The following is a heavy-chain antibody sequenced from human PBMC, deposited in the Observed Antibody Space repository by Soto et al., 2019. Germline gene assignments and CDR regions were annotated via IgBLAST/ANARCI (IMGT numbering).Heavy chain of an antibody. Sequence: SEALSITCNFSVASISIDDYYWTWIRQPPGKGPEWIGYIYHTGRTSYNPALRSRLTISIDRSKNQFSLTLSSVSAADTALYYCARDQSTSPDFFDYWGQGTMVTVSS. CDR2: IYHTGRT. J-gene: IGHJ4*02. CDR1: VASISIDDYY. V-gene: IGHV4-30-4*01. CDR3: ARDQSTSPDFFDY.